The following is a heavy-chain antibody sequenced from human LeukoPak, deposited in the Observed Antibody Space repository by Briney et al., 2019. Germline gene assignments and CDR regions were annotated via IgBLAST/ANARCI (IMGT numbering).Heavy chain of an antibody. Sequence: GGSLRLSCAASGFTFSSYWMSWVRQAPGKGLEWVANIKEDGSDRKYVDSVKGRFTISRDNAKNSLYLQMNSLRAEDTAVYYCARGCSGGSCYESKFDPWGQGTLVTVSS. D-gene: IGHD2-15*01. J-gene: IGHJ5*02. CDR1: GFTFSSYW. V-gene: IGHV3-7*01. CDR3: ARGCSGGSCYESKFDP. CDR2: IKEDGSDR.